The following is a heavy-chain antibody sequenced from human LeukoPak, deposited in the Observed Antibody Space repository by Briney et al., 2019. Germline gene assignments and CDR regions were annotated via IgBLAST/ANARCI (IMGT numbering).Heavy chain of an antibody. CDR1: GFTFRFSNYA. CDR2: ISGSGGST. Sequence: QSGGSLRLSCAASGFTFRFSNYAMSWVRQAPGKGLEWVSAISGSGGSTYYADSVKGRLTISRDNSKNTLYLQMNSLRAEDTAVYYCAKGHDILTGYWDYWGQGTLVTVSS. CDR3: AKGHDILTGYWDY. V-gene: IGHV3-23*01. J-gene: IGHJ4*02. D-gene: IGHD3-9*01.